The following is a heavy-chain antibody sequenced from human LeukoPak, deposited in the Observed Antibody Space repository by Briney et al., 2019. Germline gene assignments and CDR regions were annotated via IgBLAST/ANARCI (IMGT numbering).Heavy chain of an antibody. CDR2: IKQDGSQR. V-gene: IGHV3-7*01. Sequence: GRSLRLSCTASGFTFSDYWMTWVRQAPGKGPEWVANIKQDGSQRYYVDSVRGRFTISRDNAKNSLFLQMNGLRAEDTAVYYCARRGGSSSRRSPIDYWGQGTLVTVSS. J-gene: IGHJ4*02. CDR1: GFTFSDYW. CDR3: ARRGGSSSRRSPIDY. D-gene: IGHD6-6*01.